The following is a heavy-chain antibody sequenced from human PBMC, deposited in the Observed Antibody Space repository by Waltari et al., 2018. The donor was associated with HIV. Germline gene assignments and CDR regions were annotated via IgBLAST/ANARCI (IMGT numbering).Heavy chain of an antibody. CDR1: GGSIRSSSYY. J-gene: IGHJ4*02. D-gene: IGHD3-22*01. V-gene: IGHV4-39*01. CDR2: IYYSGGT. Sequence: QLQLQESGPGLVKPSETLSLTCTVSGGSIRSSSYYWGWIRQPPGKGLEWIGSIYYSGGTYYNPSLKSRVTISVDTSKNQFSLKLSSVTTADTAVYYCARHSLTYYYDSSGYSVAFDYWGQGTLVTVSS. CDR3: ARHSLTYYYDSSGYSVAFDY.